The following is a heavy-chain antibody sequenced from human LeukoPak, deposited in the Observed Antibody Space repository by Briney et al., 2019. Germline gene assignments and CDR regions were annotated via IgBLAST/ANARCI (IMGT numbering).Heavy chain of an antibody. V-gene: IGHV4-59*01. J-gene: IGHJ5*02. Sequence: PSETLSLTCSVSGDSISGYSWSWIRQSPGKGLEWIGYIYYSGSTNYNPSLKSRVTMSVDTSKNHLSLKLSSVTTADTAVYYCARGRGSNLENNWFDPWGQGTLVTVSS. CDR2: IYYSGST. D-gene: IGHD6-13*01. CDR1: GDSISGYS. CDR3: ARGRGSNLENNWFDP.